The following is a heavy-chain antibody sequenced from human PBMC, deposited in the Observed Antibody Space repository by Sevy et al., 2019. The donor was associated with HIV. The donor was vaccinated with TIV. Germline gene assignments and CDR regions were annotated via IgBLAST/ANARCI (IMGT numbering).Heavy chain of an antibody. CDR3: ARWTSDRPLPVRGVIITKTGFDY. Sequence: SETLSLTCTVSGGSISSGDYYWSWIRQPPGKGLEWIGYIYYSGSTYYNPSLKSRVTISVDTSKNQFSLKLSSVTAADTAVYYCARWTSDRPLPVRGVIITKTGFDYWGQGTLVTVSS. D-gene: IGHD3-10*02. J-gene: IGHJ4*02. CDR2: IYYSGST. CDR1: GGSISSGDYY. V-gene: IGHV4-30-4*01.